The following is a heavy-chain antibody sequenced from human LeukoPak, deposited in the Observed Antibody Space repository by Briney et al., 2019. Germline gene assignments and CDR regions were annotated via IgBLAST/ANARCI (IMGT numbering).Heavy chain of an antibody. CDR2: IYYSGST. J-gene: IGHJ3*02. V-gene: IGHV4-59*01. Sequence: PSETLSLTCTVSGGSISSDYWTWIRQPPGKGLEWIGNIYYSGSTNYNPSLKSRVTISVDTSKNQFSLKLNSVTAADTAVYYCARRRDYYDSRGYYAFDIWGHGTMVTVSS. D-gene: IGHD3-22*01. CDR3: ARRRDYYDSRGYYAFDI. CDR1: GGSISSDY.